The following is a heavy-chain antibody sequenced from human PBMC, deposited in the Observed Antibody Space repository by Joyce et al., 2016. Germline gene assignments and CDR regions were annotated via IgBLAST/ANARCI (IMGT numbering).Heavy chain of an antibody. J-gene: IGHJ6*04. V-gene: IGHV3-53*01. CDR2: IDSGTDST. CDR1: GFPVSSDF. CDR3: ATRGG. D-gene: IGHD3-16*01. Sequence: VQVVESGGGLIQPGGSLRLSCAVSGFPVSSDFMMWVRQAPGKGLEWVSTIDSGTDSTHYAASVEGRFTISRDNSKNTLSLQMNTLRGEDTARCCCATRGGWGKGTTVTVYS.